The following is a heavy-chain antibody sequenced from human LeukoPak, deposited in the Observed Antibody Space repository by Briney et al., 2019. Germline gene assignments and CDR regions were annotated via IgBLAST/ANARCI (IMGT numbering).Heavy chain of an antibody. CDR1: GYTFTGYY. Sequence: GASVKVSCKASGYTFTGYYMHWVRQAPGQGLEWMGWINPNSGGTNYAQKFQGRVTMTRDTSISTAYMELSRLRSDDTAVYYCARAGYCSSTNCCAAFDIWGQGTMVTVSS. J-gene: IGHJ3*02. D-gene: IGHD2-2*01. CDR3: ARAGYCSSTNCCAAFDI. CDR2: INPNSGGT. V-gene: IGHV1-2*02.